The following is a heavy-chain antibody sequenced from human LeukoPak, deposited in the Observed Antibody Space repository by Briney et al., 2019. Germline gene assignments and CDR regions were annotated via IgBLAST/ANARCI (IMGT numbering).Heavy chain of an antibody. J-gene: IGHJ5*02. CDR3: AKDRNIAVAGTGHWFDP. D-gene: IGHD6-19*01. Sequence: PGGSLRPSCAASGFTVSSNYMSWVRQAPGKGLEWVSIIYSGGSTFYADSVKGRFTISRDNSKNTLYLQMNSLRAEDTAVYYCAKDRNIAVAGTGHWFDPWGQGTLVTVSS. V-gene: IGHV3-53*01. CDR2: IYSGGST. CDR1: GFTVSSNY.